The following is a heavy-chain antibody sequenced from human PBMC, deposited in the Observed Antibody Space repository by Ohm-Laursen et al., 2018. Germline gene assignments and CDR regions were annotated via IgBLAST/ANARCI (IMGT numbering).Heavy chain of an antibody. Sequence: SSLRLSCTASGFTFSSYGMHWVRQAPGKGLEWVAVISYDGSNKYYADSVKGRFTISRDNSKNTLYLQMNSLRAEDTAVYYCARAHYDFWSGYARTDYGMDVWGQGTTVTASS. D-gene: IGHD3-3*01. J-gene: IGHJ6*02. V-gene: IGHV3-30*03. CDR3: ARAHYDFWSGYARTDYGMDV. CDR1: GFTFSSYG. CDR2: ISYDGSNK.